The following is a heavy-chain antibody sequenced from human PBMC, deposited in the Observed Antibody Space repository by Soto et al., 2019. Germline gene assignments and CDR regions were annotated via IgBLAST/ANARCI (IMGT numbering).Heavy chain of an antibody. V-gene: IGHV1-2*04. CDR3: ARGHALVNGYSGYDFHHYYGMDV. J-gene: IGHJ6*02. Sequence: ASVKVSCKASGYTFTGYYMHWVRQAPGQGLEWMGWINPNSGGTNYAQKFQGWVTMTRDTSISTAYMELSRLRSDDTAVYYCARGHALVNGYSGYDFHHYYGMDVWGQGTTVTVSS. D-gene: IGHD5-12*01. CDR1: GYTFTGYY. CDR2: INPNSGGT.